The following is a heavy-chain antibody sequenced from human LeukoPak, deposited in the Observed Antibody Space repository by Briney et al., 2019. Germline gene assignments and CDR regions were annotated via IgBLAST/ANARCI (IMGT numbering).Heavy chain of an antibody. D-gene: IGHD3-22*01. CDR3: ARDKRMDDSSGYYDY. J-gene: IGHJ4*02. CDR2: IYHSGST. CDR1: GYSISSGYY. V-gene: IGHV4-38-2*02. Sequence: SETLSLTCAVSGYSISSGYYWGWIRQPPGKGLEWIGSIYHSGSTYYNPSLKSRVTISVDTSKNQFSLKLSSVTAADTAVYYCARDKRMDDSSGYYDYWGQGTLVTVSS.